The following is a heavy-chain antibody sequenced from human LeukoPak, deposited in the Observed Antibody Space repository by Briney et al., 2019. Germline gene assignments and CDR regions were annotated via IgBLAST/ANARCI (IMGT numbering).Heavy chain of an antibody. Sequence: ASVKVPCKVSGYRLSEVSIHWVRQRPGKGLEWMGGIDPEDHESIYAQQFQGRVTMTEDTSTDTAYMEMSSLRAEDTAVYYCATGPRRYYDSRGYYYARGWFDPWGQGTLVTVSS. CDR3: ATGPRRYYDSRGYYYARGWFDP. D-gene: IGHD3-22*01. J-gene: IGHJ5*02. CDR1: GYRLSEVS. V-gene: IGHV1-24*01. CDR2: IDPEDHES.